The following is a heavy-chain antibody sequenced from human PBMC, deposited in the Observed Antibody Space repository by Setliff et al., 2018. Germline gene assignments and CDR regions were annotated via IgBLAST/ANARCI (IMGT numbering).Heavy chain of an antibody. V-gene: IGHV4-34*11. CDR2: ILSSGGT. J-gene: IGHJ5*02. D-gene: IGHD6-13*01. Sequence: SETLSLTCAVYGGSFSGYYWSWIRQPAGKGVEWIGHILSSGGTNYNPSLKNRVSISLDTSKNQFSLNLNSVTAADTAVYFCARDTPHDPVSSNWYRNWFDPWGQGILVTVSS. CDR1: GGSFSGYY. CDR3: ARDTPHDPVSSNWYRNWFDP.